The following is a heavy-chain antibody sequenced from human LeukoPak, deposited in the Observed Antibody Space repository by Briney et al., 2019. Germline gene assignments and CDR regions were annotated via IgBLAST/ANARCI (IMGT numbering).Heavy chain of an antibody. V-gene: IGHV3-53*01. CDR1: GFTVSSNY. D-gene: IGHD4-23*01. CDR3: ARPPYGGVDY. J-gene: IGHJ4*02. Sequence: GGSLRLSCAASGFTVSSNYMSWVRQAPGKGLEWVSLIYSGGSTYYAGSVKGRFTISRDNSNNTLYLQMNSLRAEDTAVYYCARPPYGGVDYWGQGTLVTVSS. CDR2: IYSGGST.